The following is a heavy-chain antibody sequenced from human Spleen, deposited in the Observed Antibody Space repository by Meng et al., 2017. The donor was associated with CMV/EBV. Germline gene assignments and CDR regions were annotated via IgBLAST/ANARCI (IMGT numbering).Heavy chain of an antibody. CDR2: ISSSSSHI. D-gene: IGHD3-3*01. CDR3: VPHDFPMDV. V-gene: IGHV3-21*01. CDR1: GFTFSSYN. J-gene: IGHJ6*02. Sequence: GESLKISCAASGFTFSSYNLNWVRQAPGKGLEWVSSISSSSSHINYADSVKGRFTISRDDAKNSLYLQMNSLRVEDTAVYYCVPHDFPMDVWGQGTTVTVSS.